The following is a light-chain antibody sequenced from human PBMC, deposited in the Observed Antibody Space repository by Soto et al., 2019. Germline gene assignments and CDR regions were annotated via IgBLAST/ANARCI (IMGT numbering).Light chain of an antibody. J-gene: IGKJ2*01. CDR1: QSLRHHNGYYY. Sequence: DIVMTQSPLSLPVTPGEPASISCRSSQSLRHHNGYYYLDWYLQKPGQSPQVLIYLGSNRASGVPDRVSGSGSGTVFTLQISRVEAEDVGVYYCIQTLQAPYSFGQGTKLEIK. V-gene: IGKV2-28*01. CDR3: IQTLQAPYS. CDR2: LGS.